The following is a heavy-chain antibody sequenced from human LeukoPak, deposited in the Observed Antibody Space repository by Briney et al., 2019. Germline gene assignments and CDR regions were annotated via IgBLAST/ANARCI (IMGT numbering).Heavy chain of an antibody. CDR2: IYYSGST. CDR3: ARHANTYDAFDI. J-gene: IGHJ3*02. Sequence: SETLSLTCSVSGGSITSDFWSWIRQPPGKGLEWVGYIYYSGSTNYSPSLKSRVTISVDTSKNQFSLKLSAVTAADTAVYYCARHANTYDAFDIWGQGTIITVCS. CDR1: GGSITSDF. V-gene: IGHV4-59*08. D-gene: IGHD2-2*02.